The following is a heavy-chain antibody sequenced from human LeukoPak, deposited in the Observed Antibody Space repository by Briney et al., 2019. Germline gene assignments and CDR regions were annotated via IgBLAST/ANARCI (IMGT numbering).Heavy chain of an antibody. D-gene: IGHD4-11*01. CDR1: GYTFTSYG. J-gene: IGHJ5*02. Sequence: ASVKVSCKASGYTFTSYGINWVRQAPGQGLEWLGWISTYNGNTNYAQTLQGRVTLTTDTSTSTAYMELRSLRSDDTAVYYCATRRHDYPYDWFDPWGRGTLVTVSS. CDR3: ATRRHDYPYDWFDP. CDR2: ISTYNGNT. V-gene: IGHV1-18*01.